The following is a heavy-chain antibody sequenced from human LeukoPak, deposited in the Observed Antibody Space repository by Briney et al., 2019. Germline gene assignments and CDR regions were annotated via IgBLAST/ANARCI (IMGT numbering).Heavy chain of an antibody. CDR2: IYYSGST. CDR1: GGSISSYY. J-gene: IGHJ6*02. Sequence: SETLSLTCTVSGGSISSYYWSWIRQPPGKGLEWIGYIYYSGSTNYNPSLKSRVTISVDTSKNQFSLKLSSVTAADTAVYYCARGGIAAAGFKYGMDVWGQGTTVTVSS. V-gene: IGHV4-59*01. CDR3: ARGGIAAAGFKYGMDV. D-gene: IGHD6-13*01.